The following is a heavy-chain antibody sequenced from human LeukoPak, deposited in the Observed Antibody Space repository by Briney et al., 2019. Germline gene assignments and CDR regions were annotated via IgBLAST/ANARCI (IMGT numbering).Heavy chain of an antibody. CDR3: GREGFGELTIDC. D-gene: IGHD3-16*01. Sequence: EASVTVSCTSSGYTFTTYGITWVRQAPGQGLEWLGWISTDNGDTNYAQTLQGRVTITTDKSTSTAYMELSSLRVEDTAVYYCGREGFGELTIDCWGQGTLVTVSS. V-gene: IGHV1-18*01. CDR1: GYTFTTYG. CDR2: ISTDNGDT. J-gene: IGHJ4*02.